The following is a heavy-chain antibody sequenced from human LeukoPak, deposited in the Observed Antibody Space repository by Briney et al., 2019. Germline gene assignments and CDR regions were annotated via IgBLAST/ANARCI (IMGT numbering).Heavy chain of an antibody. Sequence: PGGSLRLSCAAAGFTFSNYGMHWVRQAPGKGLEWVAVIWYDGSNKYYADSVKGRFTISRDDSKNTLYLQMNSLRAEDTAVYYCARGLGGSSWGYFDYWGQGTLVPVSS. D-gene: IGHD6-13*01. V-gene: IGHV3-33*01. J-gene: IGHJ4*02. CDR2: IWYDGSNK. CDR3: ARGLGGSSWGYFDY. CDR1: GFTFSNYG.